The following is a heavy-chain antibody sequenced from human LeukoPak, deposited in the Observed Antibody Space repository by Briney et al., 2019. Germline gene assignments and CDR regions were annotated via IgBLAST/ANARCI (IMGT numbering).Heavy chain of an antibody. V-gene: IGHV4-39*07. CDR1: GGSISSSSYY. D-gene: IGHD3-10*01. CDR2: IYHSGSA. CDR3: ARGFHY. J-gene: IGHJ4*02. Sequence: SETLSLTCSVSGGSISSSSYYWGWIRQPPGKRLEWIGSIYHSGSAYYNPSLKSRVTISVDTSKNQFSLKLSSVTAADTAVYYCARGFHYWGQGTLVTVSS.